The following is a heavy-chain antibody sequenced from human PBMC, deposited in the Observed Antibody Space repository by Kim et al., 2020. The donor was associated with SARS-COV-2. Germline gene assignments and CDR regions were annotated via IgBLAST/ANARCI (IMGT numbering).Heavy chain of an antibody. V-gene: IGHV4-59*01. D-gene: IGHD1-1*01. Sequence: SETLSLTCTVSGGSISSYYWSWIRQPQGKGLEWIGYIYDTETTNYNPSLKSRVTIAVDTSKNQWSLKVTSVTAAATAVYYCAGNVEPRGLYYYYGMDVWSQGPTVPVSS. CDR2: IYDTETT. J-gene: IGHJ6*02. CDR1: GGSISSYY. CDR3: AGNVEPRGLYYYYGMDV.